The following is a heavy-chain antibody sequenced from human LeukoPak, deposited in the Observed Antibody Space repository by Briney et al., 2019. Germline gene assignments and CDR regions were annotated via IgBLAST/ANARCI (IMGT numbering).Heavy chain of an antibody. CDR2: IYSSGSI. V-gene: IGHV4-4*09. CDR1: GGSISGYY. Sequence: SETLSLTCTVSGGSISGYYWSWIRQPPGKRLEWIGYIYSSGSINYNPSLKSRVTISVDTSKNQIFLNLSSVTAADTAIYYCARGPEGHNWFDPWGQGTLVTVSS. J-gene: IGHJ5*02. CDR3: ARGPEGHNWFDP.